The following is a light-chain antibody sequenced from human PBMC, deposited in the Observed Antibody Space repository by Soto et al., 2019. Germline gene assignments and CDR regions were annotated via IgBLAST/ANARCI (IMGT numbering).Light chain of an antibody. CDR1: QGFXRN. CDR2: XAS. V-gene: IGKV3-15*01. Sequence: TQSPSTLSVSPGETATLSCTTSQGFXRNLAWYQRKLGQAPRVLSYXASTRAAGITARFSGSGSGTQFILTISSLQSGDGAVYYRHEYKFWPWTVGQGDQGGY. J-gene: IGKJ1*01. CDR3: HEYKFWPWT.